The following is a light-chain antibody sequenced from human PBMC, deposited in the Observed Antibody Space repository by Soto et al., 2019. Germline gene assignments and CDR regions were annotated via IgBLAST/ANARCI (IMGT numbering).Light chain of an antibody. CDR3: QQRSTWPPIT. Sequence: TQSPATLSVSPGKRATLYCSASQSVGSDLAWYQQRPGQAPRLLIYDASNRATGIPTRFSGSGSETDFTLTISSLEPEDFAVYYCQQRSTWPPITFGQGTRLEIK. J-gene: IGKJ5*01. V-gene: IGKV3-11*01. CDR1: QSVGSD. CDR2: DAS.